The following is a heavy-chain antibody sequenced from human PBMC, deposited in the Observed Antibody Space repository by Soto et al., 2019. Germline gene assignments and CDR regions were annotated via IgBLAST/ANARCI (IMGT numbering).Heavy chain of an antibody. V-gene: IGHV2-5*02. CDR1: GFSLSTSGVG. CDR2: IYWDDDK. D-gene: IGHD6-13*01. Sequence: QITLKESGPTLVKPTQTLTLTCTFSGFSLSTSGVGVGWIRQPPGKALEWLALIYWDDDKRYSPSLKSRLTITKDTSKNQVVLTMTNMDPVDTATYYCAHRTAGEAADHFDYWGQGTLVTVSS. CDR3: AHRTAGEAADHFDY. J-gene: IGHJ4*02.